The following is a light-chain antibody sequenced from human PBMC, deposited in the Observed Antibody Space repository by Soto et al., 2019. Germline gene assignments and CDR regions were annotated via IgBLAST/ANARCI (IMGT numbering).Light chain of an antibody. CDR3: ASWDDSLNVWL. J-gene: IGLJ3*02. CDR2: DND. V-gene: IGLV1-44*01. CDR1: SSNIGSHT. Sequence: QLVLTQPPSASGTPGQRITISCSGSSSNIGSHTVHWYQHLPGTAPKLLIYDNDQRPSGVPDRFSGSKSGSSASLAISGLQSDDESDYYCASWDDSLNVWLFGGGTKVTVL.